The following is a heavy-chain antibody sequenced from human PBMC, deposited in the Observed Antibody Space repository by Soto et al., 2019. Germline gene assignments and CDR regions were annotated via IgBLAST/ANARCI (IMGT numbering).Heavy chain of an antibody. D-gene: IGHD4-4*01. CDR2: IIPLFRTP. CDR1: GGTFSSSA. J-gene: IGHJ6*02. CDR3: ARDNDRLQLGGNYYYILDV. V-gene: IGHV1-69*12. Sequence: QVQLVQSGAEMKEPGSSVKVSYKTSGGTFSSSAISRLRQAPGQGLEWMGGIIPLFRTPDYAQKFQGRVTIAADESTSTAYTELSSLRSEDTAVYYCARDNDRLQLGGNYYYILDVWGQGTTITVSS.